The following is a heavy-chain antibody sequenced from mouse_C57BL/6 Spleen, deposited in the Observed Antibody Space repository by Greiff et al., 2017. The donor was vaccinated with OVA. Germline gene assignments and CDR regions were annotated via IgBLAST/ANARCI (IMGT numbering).Heavy chain of an antibody. D-gene: IGHD1-1*01. CDR2: ISYDGSN. CDR3: ARAGITTVPSAMDY. V-gene: IGHV3-6*01. Sequence: VQLQQSGPGLVKPSQSLSLTCSVTGYSITSGYYWNWIRQFPGNKLEWMGYISYDGSNNYNPSLKNRISITRDTSKNQFFLKLNSVTTEDTATYYCARAGITTVPSAMDYWGQGTSVTVSS. CDR1: GYSITSGYY. J-gene: IGHJ4*01.